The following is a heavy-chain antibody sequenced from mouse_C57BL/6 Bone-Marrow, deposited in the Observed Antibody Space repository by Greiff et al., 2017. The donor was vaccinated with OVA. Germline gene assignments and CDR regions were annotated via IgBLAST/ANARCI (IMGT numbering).Heavy chain of an antibody. CDR3: ARQNSNSAWFAY. Sequence: EVKLVESGGGLVQPGGSLKLSCAASGFTFSDYYMYWVRQTPEKRLEWVAYISNGGGSTYYPDTVKGRFTISRDNAKNTLYLQMSRLKSEDTAMYYCARQNSNSAWFAYWGQGTLVTVSA. V-gene: IGHV5-12*01. D-gene: IGHD2-5*01. J-gene: IGHJ3*01. CDR2: ISNGGGST. CDR1: GFTFSDYY.